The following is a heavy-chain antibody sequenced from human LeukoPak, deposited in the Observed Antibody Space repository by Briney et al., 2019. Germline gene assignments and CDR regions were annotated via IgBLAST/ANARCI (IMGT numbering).Heavy chain of an antibody. J-gene: IGHJ3*02. CDR1: GGTFSSYA. CDR2: IIPSFGTA. D-gene: IGHD3-3*01. Sequence: GASVKVSCKASGGTFSSYAISWVRQAPGQGLQWMGEIIPSFGTANYAQKFQGRVTITTDESTSTAYMELSSLRSDDTAVYYCARHGGITIFGVAQPGGAFDIWGQGTVVTVSS. CDR3: ARHGGITIFGVAQPGGAFDI. V-gene: IGHV1-69*05.